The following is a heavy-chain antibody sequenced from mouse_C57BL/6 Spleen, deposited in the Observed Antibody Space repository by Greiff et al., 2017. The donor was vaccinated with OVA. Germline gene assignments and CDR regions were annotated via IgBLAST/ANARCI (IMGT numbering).Heavy chain of an antibody. CDR3: VRQGFTTVVGDAMDY. CDR1: GFSFNTYA. D-gene: IGHD1-1*01. Sequence: EVQLVESGGGLVQPKGSLKLSCAASGFSFNTYAMNWVRQAPGKGLEWVARIRSKSNNYATYYADSVKDRFTISRDDSESMLYLQMNNLKTEDTAMYYCVRQGFTTVVGDAMDYWGQGTSVTVSS. CDR2: IRSKSNNYAT. J-gene: IGHJ4*01. V-gene: IGHV10-1*01.